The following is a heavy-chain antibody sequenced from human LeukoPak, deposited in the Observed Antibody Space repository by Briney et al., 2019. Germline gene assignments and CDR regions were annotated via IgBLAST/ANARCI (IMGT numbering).Heavy chain of an antibody. J-gene: IGHJ3*02. V-gene: IGHV5-51*01. CDR3: ARAYGLTHPFDI. CDR1: GYSFPSYW. Sequence: GESLKISCKGFGYSFPSYWIGWVRQMPGKGLEWMGIIYPDDSDTRYSPSFQGQVTISADKSITTAYLQWSRMKASDTAMYYCARAYGLTHPFDIWGQGTMVTVSS. D-gene: IGHD4-17*01. CDR2: IYPDDSDT.